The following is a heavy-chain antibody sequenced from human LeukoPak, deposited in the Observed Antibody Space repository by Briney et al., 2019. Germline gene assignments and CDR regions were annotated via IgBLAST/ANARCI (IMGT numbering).Heavy chain of an antibody. CDR3: ARDLMGIAYRGAFYY. D-gene: IGHD6-13*01. Sequence: GASVKVSCKVSGYTLTELSMHWVRQAPGKGLEWMGGFDPEDGETIYAEKFQGRVTMTEDTSTDTAYMELSRLRSEDTAVYYCARDLMGIAYRGAFYYWGKGTLVTVSS. CDR2: FDPEDGET. CDR1: GYTLTELS. V-gene: IGHV1-24*01. J-gene: IGHJ4*02.